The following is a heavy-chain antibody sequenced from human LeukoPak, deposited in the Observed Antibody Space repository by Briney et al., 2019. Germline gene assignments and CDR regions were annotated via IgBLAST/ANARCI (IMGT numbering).Heavy chain of an antibody. V-gene: IGHV3-21*01. D-gene: IGHD3-22*01. Sequence: GGSLRLSCAASGFSLSSCSMSWVRQAPGKGLEWVSSISSSSSYIFYADSVKGRFTISRDNAKNSLYLQMNSLRAEDTAVYYCARDGTDYYDSSGYYQYWGQGTLVTVSS. CDR1: GFSLSSCS. CDR2: ISSSSSYI. J-gene: IGHJ4*02. CDR3: ARDGTDYYDSSGYYQY.